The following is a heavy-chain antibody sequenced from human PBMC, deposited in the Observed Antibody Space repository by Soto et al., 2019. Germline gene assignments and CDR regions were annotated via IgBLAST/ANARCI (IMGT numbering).Heavy chain of an antibody. V-gene: IGHV4-39*01. CDR1: GGSISSNSDY. CDR2: IYYSGST. D-gene: IGHD6-13*01. J-gene: IGHJ4*02. Sequence: QRQLQESGPGLVKPSATLSLTCTVSGGSISSNSDYWDWIRQPPGKGLEWIGSIYYSGSTYYNPSLRRRVTISVVTSQNQFSLRLSSVTAADTDVYYSARHSSSWSHYFDYWGQGTLVTVSS. CDR3: ARHSSSWSHYFDY.